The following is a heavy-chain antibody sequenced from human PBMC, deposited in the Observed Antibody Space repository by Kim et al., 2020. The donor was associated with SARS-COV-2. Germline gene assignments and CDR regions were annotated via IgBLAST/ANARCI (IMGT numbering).Heavy chain of an antibody. V-gene: IGHV1-2*02. J-gene: IGHJ6*02. Sequence: ASVKVSCKASGYTFTGYYMHWVRQAPGQGLEWMGWINPNSGGTNYAQKFQGRVTMTRDTSISTAYMELSRLRSDDTAVYYCARECDFWSGGGFNYYYYGMDVWGQGTTVTVSS. CDR2: INPNSGGT. CDR1: GYTFTGYY. CDR3: ARECDFWSGGGFNYYYYGMDV. D-gene: IGHD3-3*01.